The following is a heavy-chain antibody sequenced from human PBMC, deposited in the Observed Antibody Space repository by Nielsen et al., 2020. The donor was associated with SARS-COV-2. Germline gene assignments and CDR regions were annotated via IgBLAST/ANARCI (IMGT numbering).Heavy chain of an antibody. CDR2: IDPNSGGT. V-gene: IGHV1-2*02. CDR1: GYIITNYW. CDR3: AREGTDYGDLRGSMDV. J-gene: IGHJ6*02. D-gene: IGHD4-17*01. Sequence: ASVKVSCKASGYIITNYWIHWVRQAPGQGLEWMGWIDPNSGGTNYAQKFQGRVTMTRDTSISTAYMELSRLRSDDTAVYYCAREGTDYGDLRGSMDVWGQGTTVTVSS.